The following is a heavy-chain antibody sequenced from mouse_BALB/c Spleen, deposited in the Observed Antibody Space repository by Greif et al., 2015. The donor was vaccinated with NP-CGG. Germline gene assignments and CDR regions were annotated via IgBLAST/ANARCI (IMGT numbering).Heavy chain of an antibody. J-gene: IGHJ4*01. D-gene: IGHD2-4*01. Sequence: EVQRVESGGGLVKPGGSLKLSCAASGFTFSSYAMSWVRQTPEKRLEWVVTISSGGSYTYYQGSVKGRFTISRDNAKNTLYLQMSSLRSEDTAMYYCAISYYDYEDYYTMDYWGQGTSVTVSS. CDR3: AISYYDYEDYYTMDY. V-gene: IGHV5-9-3*01. CDR2: ISSGGSYT. CDR1: GFTFSSYA.